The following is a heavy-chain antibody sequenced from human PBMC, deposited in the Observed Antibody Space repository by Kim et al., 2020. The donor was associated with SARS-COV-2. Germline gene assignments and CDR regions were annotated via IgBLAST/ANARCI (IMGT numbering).Heavy chain of an antibody. Sequence: GGSLRLSCAASGFTFSSYGMHWVRQAPGKGLEWVAVISYDGSNKYYADSVKGRFTISRDNSKNTLYLQMNSLRAEDTAVYYCARAKPFVPAAIREYGMDVWGQGTTVTVSS. CDR2: ISYDGSNK. D-gene: IGHD2-2*02. CDR3: ARAKPFVPAAIREYGMDV. V-gene: IGHV3-33*05. J-gene: IGHJ6*02. CDR1: GFTFSSYG.